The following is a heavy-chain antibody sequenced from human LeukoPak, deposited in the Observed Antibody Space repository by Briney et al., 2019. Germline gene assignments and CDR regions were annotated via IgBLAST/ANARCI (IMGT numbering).Heavy chain of an antibody. CDR3: ARDSEAYCGGDCYSPHHDAFDI. CDR1: GYRFIDYF. V-gene: IGHV1-69*05. Sequence: ASVKVSCKASGYRFIDYFIHWVRQAPGQGLEWMGGIIPIFGTANYAQKFQGRVTITTDESTSTAYMELSSLRSEDTAVYYCARDSEAYCGGDCYSPHHDAFDIWGQGTMVTVSS. CDR2: IIPIFGTA. J-gene: IGHJ3*02. D-gene: IGHD2-21*02.